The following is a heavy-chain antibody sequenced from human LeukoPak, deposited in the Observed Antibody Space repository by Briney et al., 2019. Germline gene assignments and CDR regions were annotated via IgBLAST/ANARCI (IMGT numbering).Heavy chain of an antibody. J-gene: IGHJ4*02. Sequence: PGGSLRLSCAASEFTVSSNYMSWVRQAPGKGLEWVSGIYSGGSTYYADSVKGRFTISRDNSKNTLYLQMNSLRAEDTAVYYCAGISPWGQGTLVTVSS. CDR3: AGISP. CDR2: IYSGGST. V-gene: IGHV3-66*01. CDR1: EFTVSSNY.